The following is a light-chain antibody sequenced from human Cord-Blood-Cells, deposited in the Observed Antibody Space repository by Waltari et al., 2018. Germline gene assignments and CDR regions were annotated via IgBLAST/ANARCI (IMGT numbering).Light chain of an antibody. CDR3: QQGYSTPRT. CDR2: SAS. J-gene: IGKJ1*01. CDR1: QSVSSY. Sequence: DIQMTQSLSSLSASVGDRVTITCRASQSVSSYLYWYQQKPGKAPKLLIYSASSLQSGVPSRFSGSGSGTDFTLTISSLQPEDFATYYCQQGYSTPRTFGQGTKVEIK. V-gene: IGKV1-39*01.